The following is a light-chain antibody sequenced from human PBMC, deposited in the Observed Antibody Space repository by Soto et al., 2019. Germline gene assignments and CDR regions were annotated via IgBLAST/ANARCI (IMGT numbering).Light chain of an antibody. CDR2: ELT. CDR1: SSDVGAYNY. J-gene: IGLJ1*01. V-gene: IGLV2-8*01. CDR3: SSYAGSNNFV. Sequence: QSARTQPPSVSGSPGQSVTISCTGTSSDVGAYNYVSWYQQHPGKAPKLVIYELTKRPSGVPDRFSGSKSGDTASLTVSGLQAEDEADYYCSSYAGSNNFVFGTGTKVTVL.